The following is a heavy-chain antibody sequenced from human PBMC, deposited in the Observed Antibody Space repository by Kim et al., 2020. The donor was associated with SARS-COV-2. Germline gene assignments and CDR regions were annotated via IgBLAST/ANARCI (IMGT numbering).Heavy chain of an antibody. J-gene: IGHJ4*02. D-gene: IGHD5-12*01. CDR2: IYYSGST. CDR3: ARERGYSGYDFDY. CDR1: GGSISSYY. V-gene: IGHV4-59*13. Sequence: SETLSLTCTVSGGSISSYYWSWIRQPPGKGLEWIGYIYYSGSTNYNPSLKSRVTLSVDTSKNQFSLKLSSVTAADTAVYYCARERGYSGYDFDYWGQGTLVTVSS.